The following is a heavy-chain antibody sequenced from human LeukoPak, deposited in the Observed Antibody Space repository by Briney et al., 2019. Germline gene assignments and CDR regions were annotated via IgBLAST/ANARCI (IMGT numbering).Heavy chain of an antibody. V-gene: IGHV4-38-2*02. D-gene: IGHD3-22*01. Sequence: SETLSLTCTVAGYSISSGYYWGWIRQPPGKGLEWIGSIYHSGTTYYNPSLKSRVTISVDTSKNQFSLKLSSVTAADTAVYYCASALYYYDSSGYLFDYWGQGTLVTVSS. CDR3: ASALYYYDSSGYLFDY. CDR1: GYSISSGYY. J-gene: IGHJ4*02. CDR2: IYHSGTT.